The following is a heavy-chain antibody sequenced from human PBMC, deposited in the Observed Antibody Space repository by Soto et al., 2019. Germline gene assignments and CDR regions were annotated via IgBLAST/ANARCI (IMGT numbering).Heavy chain of an antibody. J-gene: IGHJ6*03. CDR1: GYTFTSYG. V-gene: IGHV1-18*01. CDR3: ARADLNYDLLTGDPYYYYIDA. CDR2: ISAYNGNT. Sequence: ASVKVSCKASGYTFTSYGISWVRQAPGQGLEWMGWISAYNGNTNYAQKLQGRVTMTTDTSTSTAYMELRSLRSDDTAVYYCARADLNYDLLTGDPYYYYIDAWGKGTTVPVSS. D-gene: IGHD3-9*01.